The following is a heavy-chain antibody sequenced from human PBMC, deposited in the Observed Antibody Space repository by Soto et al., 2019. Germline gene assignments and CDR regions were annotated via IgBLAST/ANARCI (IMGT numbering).Heavy chain of an antibody. CDR2: ISSSGSTI. CDR1: GFTFSDYY. V-gene: IGHV3-11*01. Sequence: TGGSLRLSCAASGFTFSDYYMSWIRQAPGKGLEWVSYISSSGSTIYYADSVKGRFTISRDNAKNSLYLQMNSLRAEDTAVYYCARASAYCGGDCYFFDYWGQGTLVTVSS. D-gene: IGHD2-21*02. CDR3: ARASAYCGGDCYFFDY. J-gene: IGHJ4*02.